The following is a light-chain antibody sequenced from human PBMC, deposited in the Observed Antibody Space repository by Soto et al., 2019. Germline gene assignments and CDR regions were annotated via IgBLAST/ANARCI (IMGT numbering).Light chain of an antibody. CDR1: QSVKSY. V-gene: IGKV3-20*01. CDR2: GAS. J-gene: IGKJ5*01. CDR3: QQYGSSST. Sequence: ENVLTQSPVTLSLSPGERATLSCRASQSVKSYLAWYQQKGGQAPRLLIYGASSRATGIPDRFSGSGSGTDFTLTISRLEPDDFAVYYCQQYGSSSTFGQGTRLEIK.